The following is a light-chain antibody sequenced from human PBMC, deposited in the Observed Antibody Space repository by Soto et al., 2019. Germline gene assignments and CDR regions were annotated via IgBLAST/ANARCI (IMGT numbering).Light chain of an antibody. Sequence: EIVLTQSPGTLSLSPGERATLSCRASQSINNRYLAWYQQKPGQAPRLLIYAASSRATGIPDRFSGSGSGTDFTLTISRLEPEDFAVYYCQPFGSSPVFTFGPGTKVDIK. CDR1: QSINNRY. V-gene: IGKV3-20*01. CDR3: QPFGSSPVFT. CDR2: AAS. J-gene: IGKJ3*01.